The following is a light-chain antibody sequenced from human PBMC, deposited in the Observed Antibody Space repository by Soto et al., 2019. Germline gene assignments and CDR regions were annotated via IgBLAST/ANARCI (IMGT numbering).Light chain of an antibody. CDR1: QGISNY. CDR2: AAS. J-gene: IGKJ4*01. CDR3: QKYNSAPLT. V-gene: IGKV1-27*01. Sequence: DIPMTQSASSLSASVGDRVTITCRARQGISNYLAWNQQKPGKVPKLLIYAASTLQSGVPSRFSGSGSGTDFTLTISSLQPEDVATYSCQKYNSAPLTFGGGTKVEIK.